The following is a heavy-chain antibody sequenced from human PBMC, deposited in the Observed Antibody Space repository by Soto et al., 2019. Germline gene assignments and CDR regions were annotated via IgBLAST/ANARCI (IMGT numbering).Heavy chain of an antibody. CDR1: GVSLTSGTYY. Sequence: SETLSLTCSVSGVSLTSGTYYWSWIRQHPGKGLEWIGYIFYSGSTDYNPSLKSRVNISVDTSKNQFSLKLSSVTAADTAVYYCASTEDFFDYWGQGTLVTVPS. CDR3: ASTEDFFDY. CDR2: IFYSGST. J-gene: IGHJ4*02. V-gene: IGHV4-31*03.